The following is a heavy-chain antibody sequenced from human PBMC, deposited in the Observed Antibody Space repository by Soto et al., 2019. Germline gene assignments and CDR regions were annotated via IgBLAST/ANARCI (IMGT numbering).Heavy chain of an antibody. D-gene: IGHD2-15*01. V-gene: IGHV3-33*01. Sequence: QVQLVESGGGVVQPGRSLRLSCAASGFTFSSYGMHWVRQAPGKGLEWVAVIWYDGSNKNYADSVKGRFTISRDNSKNTLYPQVYRLRGLGTDFYYCASDLGSSGGSCYSGLYYFGMHVWGHGPTVTVSS. CDR1: GFTFSSYG. J-gene: IGHJ6*02. CDR3: ASDLGSSGGSCYSGLYYFGMHV. CDR2: IWYDGSNK.